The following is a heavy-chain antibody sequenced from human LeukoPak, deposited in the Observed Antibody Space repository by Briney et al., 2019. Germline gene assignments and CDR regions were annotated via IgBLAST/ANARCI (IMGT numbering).Heavy chain of an antibody. Sequence: SETLSLTCTVSGGSISSYYWSWIRQPPGKGLEWIGYIYYSGSTNYNPSLKSRVTISVDTSKNQFSLKLSSVTAADTAVYYCARAAYGAGIDYWGQGTLVTVSS. CDR1: GGSISSYY. V-gene: IGHV4-59*01. CDR3: ARAAYGAGIDY. J-gene: IGHJ4*02. D-gene: IGHD2-21*01. CDR2: IYYSGST.